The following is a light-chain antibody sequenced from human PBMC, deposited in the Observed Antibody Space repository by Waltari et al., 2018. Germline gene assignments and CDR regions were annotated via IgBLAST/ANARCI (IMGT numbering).Light chain of an antibody. V-gene: IGLV2-14*03. CDR2: DVN. CDR1: SSDVGFYHY. J-gene: IGLJ3*02. Sequence: HSALAQPASVSGSPGQSITISCTGTSSDVGFYHYDSWYQKHPGKAPRLMIYDVNNRPSGVTNRFSGSKSGNTASLTISGLQAEDEADYYCSSFTRTNSWVFGGGTKLTVL. CDR3: SSFTRTNSWV.